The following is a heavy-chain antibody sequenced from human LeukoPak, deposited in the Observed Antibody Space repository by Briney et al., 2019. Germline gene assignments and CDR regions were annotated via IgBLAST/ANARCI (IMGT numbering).Heavy chain of an antibody. CDR3: ARDLVWFGEPKGYYNYMDV. D-gene: IGHD3-10*01. CDR2: ISSSGSTI. CDR1: RFTFSDYY. V-gene: IGHV3-11*04. J-gene: IGHJ6*03. Sequence: PGGSLRLSCAASRFTFSDYYMSWIRQAPGKGLEWVSYISSSGSTINYADSVKGRFTISRDNAKNSLYLQMNTLRAEDTAVYYCARDLVWFGEPKGYYNYMDVWGKGTTVTVSS.